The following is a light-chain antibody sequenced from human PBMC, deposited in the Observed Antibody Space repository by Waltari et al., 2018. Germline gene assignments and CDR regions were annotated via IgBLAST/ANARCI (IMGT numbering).Light chain of an antibody. V-gene: IGLV3-21*04. CDR1: NVATTG. Sequence: SYVLTQPPSVSVAPGMTAKITCGGDNVATTGVNWYHQKAGQAPILVIYFNRDRPSGIPERLSGSTSANTATLTITRVEGGDEGDFYCQVWDSASNRVVFGGGTKLTVL. CDR2: FNR. CDR3: QVWDSASNRVV. J-gene: IGLJ2*01.